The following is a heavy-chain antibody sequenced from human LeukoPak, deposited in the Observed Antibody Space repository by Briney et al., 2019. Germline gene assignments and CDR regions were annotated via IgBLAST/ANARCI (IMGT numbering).Heavy chain of an antibody. CDR3: ARAQRITMVRGVIITANYFDY. Sequence: SQTLSLTCTVSGGSISSGGYYWSWIRQHPGKGLEWIGYMYYSGSTYYNPSLKSRVTISVDTSKNQFSLKLSSVTAADTAVYYCARAQRITMVRGVIITANYFDYWGQGTLVTVSS. CDR2: MYYSGST. D-gene: IGHD3-10*01. V-gene: IGHV4-31*03. CDR1: GGSISSGGYY. J-gene: IGHJ4*02.